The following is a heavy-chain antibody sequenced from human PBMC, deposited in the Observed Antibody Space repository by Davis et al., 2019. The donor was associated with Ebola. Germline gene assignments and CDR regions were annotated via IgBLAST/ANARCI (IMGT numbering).Heavy chain of an antibody. J-gene: IGHJ3*02. CDR1: GYRFTSYY. Sequence: ASVKVSCKASGYRFTSYYMHWVRQAPGQGLEWMGIINPSTGGTSYAQNVKVRVNMTRDTSTSTGYMELSSLRSEDTAVYYCAREGGRYYDSSGYVFDIWGQGTMVKVSS. CDR2: INPSTGGT. V-gene: IGHV1-46*01. CDR3: AREGGRYYDSSGYVFDI. D-gene: IGHD3-22*01.